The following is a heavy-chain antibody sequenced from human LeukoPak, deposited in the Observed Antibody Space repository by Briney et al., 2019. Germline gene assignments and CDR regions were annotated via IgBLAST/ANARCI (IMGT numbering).Heavy chain of an antibody. CDR1: GFTFSDYY. V-gene: IGHV3-11*01. D-gene: IGHD3-10*01. J-gene: IGHJ4*02. CDR3: ARALLWFGELDDKYYFDY. CDR2: ISSSGSTI. Sequence: GGSLRLSCAASGFTFSDYYMSWIRQAPGKGLEWVSYISSSGSTIYYADSVKGRFTISRDNAKNSLYLQMNSLRAEDTAAYYCARALLWFGELDDKYYFDYWGQGTLVTVSS.